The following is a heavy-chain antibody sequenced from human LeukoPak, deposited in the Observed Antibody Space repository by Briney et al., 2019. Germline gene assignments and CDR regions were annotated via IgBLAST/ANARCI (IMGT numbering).Heavy chain of an antibody. J-gene: IGHJ4*02. V-gene: IGHV4-59*08. CDR3: ARVEYSSSSNDY. CDR1: GGSVSSYY. D-gene: IGHD6-6*01. CDR2: IYYSGST. Sequence: SETLSLTCPVSGGSVSSYYWSWIRQPPGKGLEWIGYIYYSGSTKYSPSLKSRVTISVDTSKNQFSLKLSSVTAADTAVYYCARVEYSSSSNDYWGQGTLVTVSS.